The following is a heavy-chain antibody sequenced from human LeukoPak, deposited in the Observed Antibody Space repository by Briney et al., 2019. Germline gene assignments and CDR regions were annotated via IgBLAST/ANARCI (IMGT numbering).Heavy chain of an antibody. CDR3: ARHNYYDSSGYYPLGY. CDR1: GGSISSYY. CDR2: INYSGST. D-gene: IGHD3-22*01. Sequence: ASETLSLTCTVSGGSISSYYWSWIRQPPGKGLEWIGYINYSGSTKYNPSLKSRVTISVDTSKSQLSLNLSSVTAADTAVYYCARHNYYDSSGYYPLGYWGQGTLVTVSS. V-gene: IGHV4-59*08. J-gene: IGHJ4*02.